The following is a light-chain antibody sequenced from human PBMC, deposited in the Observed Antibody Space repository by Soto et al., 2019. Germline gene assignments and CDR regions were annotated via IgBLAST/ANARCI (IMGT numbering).Light chain of an antibody. CDR3: QQRSNWPPIT. Sequence: DIGLTQSPGTLPLSPGEGATLSCRASQSDSTNYLAWYQQKPGQAPRLLIYGASSRATGIPDRFSGSGSGTDFTLTISSLEPEDFAVYYCQQRSNWPPITFGQGTRLEN. CDR1: QSDSTNY. CDR2: GAS. J-gene: IGKJ5*01. V-gene: IGKV3D-20*02.